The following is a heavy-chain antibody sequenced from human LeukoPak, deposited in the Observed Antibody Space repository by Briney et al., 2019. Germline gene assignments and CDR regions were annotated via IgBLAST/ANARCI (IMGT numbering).Heavy chain of an antibody. D-gene: IGHD4-17*01. CDR2: ISAYNGNT. V-gene: IGHV1-18*01. CDR1: GDTFTNYA. Sequence: GASVKVSCKASGDTFTNYAFNWVRQAPGHGLEWMGWISAYNGNTNYAQKFQGRVTMTTATSTSTAYMELRSLRSDDTAVYYCAKDGPSYGMDVWGQGTTVTVS. CDR3: AKDGPSYGMDV. J-gene: IGHJ6*02.